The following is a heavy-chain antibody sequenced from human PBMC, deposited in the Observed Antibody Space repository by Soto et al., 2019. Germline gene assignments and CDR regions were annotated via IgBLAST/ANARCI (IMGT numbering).Heavy chain of an antibody. CDR3: AKGPEGFYYDSSGYYVRYFDY. J-gene: IGHJ4*02. CDR2: ISSSSSYI. CDR1: GFTFSSYS. V-gene: IGHV3-21*01. D-gene: IGHD3-22*01. Sequence: GVSLRLCCAASGFTFSSYSMNWVRQAPGKGLEWVSSISSSSSYIYYADSMKGRFTISRDNAKNSLYLQMNSLRAEDTAVYYCAKGPEGFYYDSSGYYVRYFDYWGQGTLVTVSS.